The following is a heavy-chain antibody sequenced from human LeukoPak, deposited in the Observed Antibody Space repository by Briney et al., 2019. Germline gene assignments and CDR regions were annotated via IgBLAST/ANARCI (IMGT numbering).Heavy chain of an antibody. CDR3: ARDGTAAGLYFDL. V-gene: IGHV3-7*01. CDR2: IRQDGGEK. J-gene: IGHJ4*01. CDR1: GFTFSAYW. Sequence: GGSLRLSCAVSGFTFSAYWMNWVRQAPGKGLERVASIRQDGGEKSYVDSVKGRFTISRDNTKNSLYLQMSSLRAEDTAVYYRARDGTAAGLYFDLWGQGTLVTVSS. D-gene: IGHD6-13*01.